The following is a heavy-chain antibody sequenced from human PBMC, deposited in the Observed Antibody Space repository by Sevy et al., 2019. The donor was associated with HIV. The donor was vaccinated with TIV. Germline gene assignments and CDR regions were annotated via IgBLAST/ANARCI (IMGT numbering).Heavy chain of an antibody. Sequence: SETLSLTCTVSGGSISSYYWSWIRQPSGKGLEWFGRIYTSGNTHYNPSLKSRFTMSVDTSKNQFSLNLRYVTAADTAVYYCAGAAIDTGDFEYWGQGTLVTVSS. V-gene: IGHV4-4*07. CDR2: IYTSGNT. CDR1: GGSISSYY. CDR3: AGAAIDTGDFEY. D-gene: IGHD6-13*01. J-gene: IGHJ4*02.